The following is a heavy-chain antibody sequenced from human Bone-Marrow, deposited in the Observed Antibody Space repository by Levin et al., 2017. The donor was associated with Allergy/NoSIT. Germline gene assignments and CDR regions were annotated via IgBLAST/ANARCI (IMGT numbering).Heavy chain of an antibody. D-gene: IGHD6-25*01. CDR3: ARDGRLEAGVYFDY. Sequence: GGSLRLSCAASGVTFSTYAMHWVRQAPGKGLEWVAVIWSDGNYKEYVDSVKGRFTISRDNSKNMLYLQMSSLRAEDTAVYYCARDGRLEAGVYFDYWGQGTLVTVSS. CDR1: GVTFSTYA. V-gene: IGHV3-33*01. CDR2: IWSDGNYK. J-gene: IGHJ4*02.